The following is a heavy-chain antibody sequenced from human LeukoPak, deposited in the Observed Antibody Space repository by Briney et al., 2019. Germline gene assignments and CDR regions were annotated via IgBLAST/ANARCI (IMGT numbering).Heavy chain of an antibody. Sequence: SETLSLTCAVYGGSFSGNYWSWIRQPPGKGLEWIGEINHSGSTNYNPSLKSRVTISVDTSKNQFSLKLSSVTAADTAVYYCARGYRRYSGYEGVRYFDYWGQGTLVTVSS. CDR1: GGSFSGNY. CDR3: ARGYRRYSGYEGVRYFDY. V-gene: IGHV4-34*01. J-gene: IGHJ4*02. CDR2: INHSGST. D-gene: IGHD5-12*01.